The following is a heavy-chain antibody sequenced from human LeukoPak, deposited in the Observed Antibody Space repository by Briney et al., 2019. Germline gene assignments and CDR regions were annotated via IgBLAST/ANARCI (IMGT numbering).Heavy chain of an antibody. J-gene: IGHJ5*02. CDR3: ARPYYYDSRIDP. V-gene: IGHV4-30-4*01. D-gene: IGHD3-22*01. CDR1: GVSISSGDYY. CDR2: MYYSGST. Sequence: TLSLTCTVSGVSISSGDYYWSWICQPPGKGLEWIGYMYYSGSTYYNPSLKSRVTISLDTSKNQFSLKLSSVTAADAAVYYCARPYYYDSRIDPWGQGTLVTVSS.